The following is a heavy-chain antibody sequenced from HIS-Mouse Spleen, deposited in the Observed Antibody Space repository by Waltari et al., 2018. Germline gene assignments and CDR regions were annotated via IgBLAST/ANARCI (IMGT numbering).Heavy chain of an antibody. CDR3: ARVYSSSWRGFDY. J-gene: IGHJ4*02. D-gene: IGHD6-6*01. V-gene: IGHV1-2*02. CDR2: INPNSGGT. CDR1: GYTFTGYY. Sequence: QVQLVQSGAEGKTPGASVKVFFKASGYTFTGYYMHWVRQAPGQGLAWMGWINPNSGGTNYAQKFQGRVTMTRDTSISTAYMELSRLRSDDTAVYYCARVYSSSWRGFDYWGQGTLVTVSS.